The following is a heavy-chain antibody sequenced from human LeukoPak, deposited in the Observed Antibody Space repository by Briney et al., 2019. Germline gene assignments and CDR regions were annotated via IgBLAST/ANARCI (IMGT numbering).Heavy chain of an antibody. Sequence: PSETLSLICTVSGGSISSYYWSWIRQPPGKGLEWIGYIYYSGSTNYNPSLKSRVTISVDTSKNQFSLKLSSVTAADTAVYYCARDARYFDWLLPPPDAFDIWGQGTMVTVSS. J-gene: IGHJ3*02. CDR1: GGSISSYY. D-gene: IGHD3-9*01. CDR3: ARDARYFDWLLPPPDAFDI. V-gene: IGHV4-59*01. CDR2: IYYSGST.